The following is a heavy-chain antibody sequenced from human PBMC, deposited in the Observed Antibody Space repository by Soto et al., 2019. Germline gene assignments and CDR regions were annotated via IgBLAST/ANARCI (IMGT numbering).Heavy chain of an antibody. J-gene: IGHJ4*02. CDR2: IKQDGSEK. Sequence: PGGSLRLSCVGSGFTFSSSWMTWARQAPGKGLEWVANIKQDGSEKYYVDSMKGRFTISRDNAKNSLYLEMNSLRAEDTAVYYCARESEDLTSNFDYWGQGTLVTVSS. V-gene: IGHV3-7*01. CDR1: GFTFSSSW. CDR3: ARESEDLTSNFDY.